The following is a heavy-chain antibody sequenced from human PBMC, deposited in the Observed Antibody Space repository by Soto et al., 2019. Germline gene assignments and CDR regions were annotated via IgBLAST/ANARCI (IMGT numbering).Heavy chain of an antibody. J-gene: IGHJ5*02. D-gene: IGHD4-17*01. CDR3: AHRGYGDYPRDNWFDP. Sequence: SGPTLVNPTQTLTLTCTFSGFSLTTPGAGVGWIRQPPGKALEWLALIYWNDDKRYSPSLKSRLTITKDTSKNQVVLIMTNMDPVDTATYYCAHRGYGDYPRDNWFDPWGQGVPVTVSS. CDR1: GFSLTTPGAG. CDR2: IYWNDDK. V-gene: IGHV2-5*01.